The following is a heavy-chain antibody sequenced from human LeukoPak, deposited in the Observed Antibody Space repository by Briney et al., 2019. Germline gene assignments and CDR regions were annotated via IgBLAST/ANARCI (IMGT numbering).Heavy chain of an antibody. Sequence: SETLSLTCTVSGASISSYYRSWVRQPPGKGLEWIGYIYYSGSTNYNPSLKSRLTISVDTSKNQFSLKLSSVTAADTAVYYCARRYGGNSETGYYYGMDVWGQGTTVTVSS. CDR1: GASISSYY. CDR3: ARRYGGNSETGYYYGMDV. CDR2: IYYSGST. J-gene: IGHJ6*02. D-gene: IGHD4-23*01. V-gene: IGHV4-59*01.